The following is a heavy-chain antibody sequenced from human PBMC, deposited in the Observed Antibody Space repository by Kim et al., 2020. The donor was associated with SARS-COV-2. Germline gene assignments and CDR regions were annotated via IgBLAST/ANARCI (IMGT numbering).Heavy chain of an antibody. V-gene: IGHV1-69*13. CDR2: IIPIFGTA. CDR3: ARDQGGDYYDSSGYVPPFDY. CDR1: GGTFSSYA. D-gene: IGHD3-22*01. J-gene: IGHJ4*02. Sequence: SVKVSCKASGGTFSSYAISWVRQAPGQGLEWMGGIIPIFGTANYAQKFQGRVTITADESTSTAYMELSSLRSEDTAVYYCARDQGGDYYDSSGYVPPFDYWGQGTLVTVSS.